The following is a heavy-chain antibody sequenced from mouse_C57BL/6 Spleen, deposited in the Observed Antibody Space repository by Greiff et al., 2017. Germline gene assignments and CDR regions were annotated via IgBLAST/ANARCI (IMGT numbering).Heavy chain of an antibody. J-gene: IGHJ4*01. CDR3: ARAGYYAMDY. Sequence: EVQLQQSGPELVKPGASVKIPCKASGYTFTDYYMDWVKQSHGKSLEWIGDINPNNGGTIYNQKFKGKATFTVDKSSSTAYMELRSLTSEDTAVYYCARAGYYAMDYWGQGTSVTVSS. CDR1: GYTFTDYY. V-gene: IGHV1-18*01. CDR2: INPNNGGT. D-gene: IGHD4-1*01.